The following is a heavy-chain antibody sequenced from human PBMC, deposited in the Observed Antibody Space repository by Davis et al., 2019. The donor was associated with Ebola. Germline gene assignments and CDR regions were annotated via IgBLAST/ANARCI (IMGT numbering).Heavy chain of an antibody. J-gene: IGHJ4*02. D-gene: IGHD2-21*01. CDR2: IGGSGDTA. Sequence: GESLKISCAASGFIFSDYYMGWVRQAPGKGLEWVSRIGGSGDTADYGDSVRGRFTISRDNSKNTLYLQMISLRAEDTATYYCARVILWWDDGGGPTTYYFDFWGQGALVTVSS. CDR1: GFIFSDYY. V-gene: IGHV3-23*01. CDR3: ARVILWWDDGGGPTTYYFDF.